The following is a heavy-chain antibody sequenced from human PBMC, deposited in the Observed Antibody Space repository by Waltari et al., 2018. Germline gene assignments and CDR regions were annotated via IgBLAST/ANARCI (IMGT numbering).Heavy chain of an antibody. CDR2: ISSSSYI. Sequence: EVQLVESGGGLVKPGGSLRLSCAASGFTFSSYSMNWVRQAPGKGLEWVSSISSSSYIYYADSVKGRFTISRDNAKNSLYLQMNSLRAEDTAVYYCARPRGTPGAFDIWGQGTMVTVSS. D-gene: IGHD3-10*01. V-gene: IGHV3-21*01. CDR3: ARPRGTPGAFDI. CDR1: GFTFSSYS. J-gene: IGHJ3*02.